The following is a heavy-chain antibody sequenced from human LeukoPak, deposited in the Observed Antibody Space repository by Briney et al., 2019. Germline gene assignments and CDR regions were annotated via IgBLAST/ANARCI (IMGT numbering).Heavy chain of an antibody. CDR2: MNPNSGNT. D-gene: IGHD6-25*01. V-gene: IGHV1-8*01. CDR1: GYTFTTYD. J-gene: IGHJ5*02. CDR3: ARGTSAGYGYNWFDP. Sequence: ASVNVSCKASGYTFTTYDINWVRQATGQGLEWMGWMNPNSGNTGYAQKFQGRVTMPRNTSISTAYMELSSLRSEHTAVYYCARGTSAGYGYNWFDPWGQGTLVTASS.